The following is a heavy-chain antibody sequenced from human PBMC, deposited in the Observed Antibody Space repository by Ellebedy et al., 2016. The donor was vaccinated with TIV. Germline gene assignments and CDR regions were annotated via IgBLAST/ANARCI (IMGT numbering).Heavy chain of an antibody. J-gene: IGHJ4*02. CDR2: ISYDGSNK. CDR1: GFTFSSYA. D-gene: IGHD6-13*01. CDR3: ARDTGYSKVDS. V-gene: IGHV3-30-3*01. Sequence: GESLKISXAASGFTFSSYAMHWVRQAPGKGLEWVAVISYDGSNKYYADSVKGRFTISRDNSKNSLYLQMNSLRAEDTAVYYCARDTGYSKVDSWGQGTLVTVSS.